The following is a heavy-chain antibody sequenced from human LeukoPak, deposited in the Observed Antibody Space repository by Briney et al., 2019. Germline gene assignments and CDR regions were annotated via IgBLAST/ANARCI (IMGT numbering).Heavy chain of an antibody. Sequence: GGSLRLSCAASGFTFSSYAMHWVRQAPGKGLEYVSAISSNGGSTYYANSVKGRFTISRDNSKNTLYLQMGSLRAEDIAVYYCARVWYSSGWYDYWGQGTLVTVSS. CDR3: ARVWYSSGWYDY. D-gene: IGHD6-19*01. V-gene: IGHV3-64*01. J-gene: IGHJ4*02. CDR2: ISSNGGST. CDR1: GFTFSSYA.